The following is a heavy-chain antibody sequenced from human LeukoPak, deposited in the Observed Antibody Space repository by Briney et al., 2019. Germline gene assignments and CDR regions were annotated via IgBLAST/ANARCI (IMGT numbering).Heavy chain of an antibody. J-gene: IGHJ4*02. CDR2: IIPIFGTA. D-gene: IGHD3-16*01. Sequence: SVKVSCKASGYSFTSYYMHWVRQAPGQGLEWMGGIIPIFGTANYAQKFQGRVTITADESTSTAYMELSSLKSEDTAVYYCARNIRFGGNYYFDYWGQGTLVTVSS. CDR1: GYSFTSYY. V-gene: IGHV1-69*13. CDR3: ARNIRFGGNYYFDY.